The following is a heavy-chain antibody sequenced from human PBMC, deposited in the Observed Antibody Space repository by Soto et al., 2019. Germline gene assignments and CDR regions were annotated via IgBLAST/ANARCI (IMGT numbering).Heavy chain of an antibody. J-gene: IGHJ6*02. CDR2: IAYDGSNK. CDR1: GFTFSSYA. V-gene: IGHV3-30-3*01. CDR3: ARDRVGIAARRYYYYGMDV. Sequence: QVQLVESGGGVVQPGRSLRLSCAASGFTFSSYAMHWVRQAPGKGLEGVAVIAYDGSNKYYADSVKGRFTISRDNSKNTLYLQMNSMRAEDTAVYYCARDRVGIAARRYYYYGMDVWGQGTTVTVSS. D-gene: IGHD6-6*01.